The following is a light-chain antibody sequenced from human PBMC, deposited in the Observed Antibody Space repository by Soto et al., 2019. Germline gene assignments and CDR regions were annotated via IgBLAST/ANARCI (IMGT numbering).Light chain of an antibody. CDR2: DAS. J-gene: IGKJ5*01. V-gene: IGKV3D-20*02. CDR1: QSVGRNY. CDR3: QQRSNLPPT. Sequence: EIVLTPSPGTLSFSPGESAPLSCRASQSVGRNYLAWFQHKPDQAPRLLIYDASNRATGVPDRFSGSGSGTDFTLTISRLEPEDFAVYYCQQRSNLPPTFGQGTRLEIK.